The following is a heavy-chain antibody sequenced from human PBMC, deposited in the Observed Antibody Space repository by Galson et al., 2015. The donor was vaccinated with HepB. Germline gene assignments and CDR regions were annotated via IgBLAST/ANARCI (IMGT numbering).Heavy chain of an antibody. CDR1: GYSFTSYW. D-gene: IGHD5-12*01. J-gene: IGHJ5*02. CDR3: ARHPYSGYGRKRWGDLDP. Sequence: QSGAEVKKPGESLRISCKGSGYSFTSYWISWVRQMPGKGLEWMGRIDPSDSYTNYSPSFQGHVTISADKSISTAYLQWSSLKASDTAMYYCARHPYSGYGRKRWGDLDPWGQGTLVTVSS. V-gene: IGHV5-10-1*01. CDR2: IDPSDSYT.